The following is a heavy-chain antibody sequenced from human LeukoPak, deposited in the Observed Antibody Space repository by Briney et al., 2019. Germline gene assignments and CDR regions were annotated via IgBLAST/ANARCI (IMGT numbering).Heavy chain of an antibody. CDR2: ISSSGSTI. V-gene: IGHV3-48*03. CDR3: ARDGEGHYGDA. Sequence: GGSLRLSCAASGFTFSSYEMNWVRQAPGKGLEWVSYISSSGSTIYYADSVKGRFTISRDNAKNSLYLQMNSLRAEDTAVYYCARDGEGHYGDAWGQGTLVTVSS. CDR1: GFTFSSYE. J-gene: IGHJ5*02. D-gene: IGHD4-17*01.